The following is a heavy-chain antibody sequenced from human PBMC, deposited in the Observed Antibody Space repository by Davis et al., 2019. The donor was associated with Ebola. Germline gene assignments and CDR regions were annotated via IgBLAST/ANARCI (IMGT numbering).Heavy chain of an antibody. CDR2: ISSSSTYI. D-gene: IGHD3-3*01. J-gene: IGHJ6*02. V-gene: IGHV3-21*01. CDR3: ARDPTRTYYDFWSGSSDYYYGMDV. Sequence: PGGSLRLSCAAFAFTFGTYGMNWVRQAPGKGLEWVSSISSSSTYIYYADSLKGRFTISRDNAKNSLYLQMNSLRAEDTAVYYCARDPTRTYYDFWSGSSDYYYGMDVWGQGTTVTFSS. CDR1: AFTFGTYG.